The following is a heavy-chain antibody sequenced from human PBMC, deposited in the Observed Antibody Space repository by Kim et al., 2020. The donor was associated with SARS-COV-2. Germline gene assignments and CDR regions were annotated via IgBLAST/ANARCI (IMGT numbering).Heavy chain of an antibody. CDR3: AKDRGDPTLDY. CDR1: GFTFSSSG. V-gene: IGHV3-33*06. Sequence: GGSLRLSCVASGFTFSSSGMHWVRQAPGKGLEWVAAIWFDGNNKKYADSVKGRFTISRDNSKNTLYLQMNSLRAEDTAVYYCAKDRGDPTLDYWGQGTLVTVS. CDR2: IWFDGNNK. J-gene: IGHJ4*02. D-gene: IGHD3-10*01.